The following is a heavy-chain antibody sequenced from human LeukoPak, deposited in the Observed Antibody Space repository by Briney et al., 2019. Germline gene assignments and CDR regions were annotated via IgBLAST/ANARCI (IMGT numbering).Heavy chain of an antibody. V-gene: IGHV3-72*01. D-gene: IGHD2-15*01. CDR1: GFTFSSYA. CDR2: TRNKANSYTT. CDR3: VRVSKLYYFDY. J-gene: IGHJ4*02. Sequence: GGSLRLSCAASGFTFSSYAMSWVRQAPGKGLEWVGRTRNKANSYTTEYAASVKGRFTISRDDSKNSLYLQMNSLITEDTAVYYCVRVSKLYYFDYWGQGTLVTVSS.